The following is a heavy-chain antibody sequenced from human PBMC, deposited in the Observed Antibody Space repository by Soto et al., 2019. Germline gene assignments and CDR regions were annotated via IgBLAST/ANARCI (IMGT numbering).Heavy chain of an antibody. D-gene: IGHD5-18*01. CDR1: GGSFSGYY. CDR2: INHSGST. V-gene: IGHV4-34*01. Sequence: PSETLSLTCAVYGGSFSGYYWSWIRQPPGKGLEWIGEINHSGSTNYNPSLKSRVTISVDTSKNQFSLKLSSVTAADTAVYYCARGDTAMVDWFDTWGQGTLVTVSS. J-gene: IGHJ5*02. CDR3: ARGDTAMVDWFDT.